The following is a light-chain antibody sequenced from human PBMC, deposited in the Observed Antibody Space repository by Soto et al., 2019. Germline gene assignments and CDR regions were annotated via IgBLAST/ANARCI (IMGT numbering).Light chain of an antibody. J-gene: IGLJ2*01. CDR3: CSYAGHNTCL. Sequence: QSALTQPASVSGSPGQSITVSCTGGTNDVGSYNLVSWYQQHPGKAPRLILHEDTERPSGVSHRFSGSRSGNTASLTISGLEDEEEAHYYCCSYAGHNTCLFGEGTKLTVL. CDR2: EDT. V-gene: IGLV2-23*01. CDR1: TNDVGSYNL.